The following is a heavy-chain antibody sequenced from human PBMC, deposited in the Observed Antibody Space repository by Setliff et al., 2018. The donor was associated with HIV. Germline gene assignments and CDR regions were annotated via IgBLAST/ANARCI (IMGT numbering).Heavy chain of an antibody. CDR2: IYNGGTT. Sequence: SETLSLTCAVSGYSISSGYYWGWIRQPPGKGLEWIGSIYNGGTTHYNPSLKSRVTISVDTSKDQFSLRLSSVTAADTAVYYCARERYAGGAFDVWGQGTMVTVSS. V-gene: IGHV4-38-2*02. CDR3: ARERYAGGAFDV. J-gene: IGHJ3*01. D-gene: IGHD3-9*01. CDR1: GYSISSGYY.